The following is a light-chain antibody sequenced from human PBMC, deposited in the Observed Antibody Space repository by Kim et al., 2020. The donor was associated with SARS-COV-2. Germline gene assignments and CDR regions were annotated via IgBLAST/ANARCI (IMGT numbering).Light chain of an antibody. CDR2: AAS. CDR3: QQYYSYPFT. V-gene: IGKV1-8*01. Sequence: ASTGDRVTITCRASQGISSYLAWYQQKPGKAPKLLIYAASTLQSGVPSRFSGSGSGTDFTLTISCLQSEDFATYYCQQYYSYPFTFGPGTKVDIK. J-gene: IGKJ3*01. CDR1: QGISSY.